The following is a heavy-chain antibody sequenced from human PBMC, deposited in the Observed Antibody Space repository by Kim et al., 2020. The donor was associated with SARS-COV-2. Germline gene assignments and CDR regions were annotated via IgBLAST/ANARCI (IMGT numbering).Heavy chain of an antibody. CDR3: ARAAALDWYFDL. J-gene: IGHJ2*01. CDR2: IWYDGSNK. CDR1: GFTFSNYG. V-gene: IGHV3-33*01. Sequence: GGSLRLSCAASGFTFSNYGMHWVRQAPGKGLEWVAVIWYDGSNKYYADSVKGRFTISRDNSKNTLYLQMNSLRAEDTAVYYCARAAALDWYFDLWGRGTLVTVSS.